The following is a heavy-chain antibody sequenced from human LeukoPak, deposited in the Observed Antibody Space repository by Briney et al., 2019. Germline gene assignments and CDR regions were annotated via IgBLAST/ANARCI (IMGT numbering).Heavy chain of an antibody. CDR2: INHSGST. CDR3: ARVNKQWLVHVRWFDP. V-gene: IGHV4-34*01. CDR1: GGSFSGYY. J-gene: IGHJ5*02. Sequence: SETLSLTCAVYGGSFSGYYWSWIRQPPGKGLEWIGEINHSGSTNYNPSLKSRVTVSVDTSKNQFSLKLSSVTAADTAVYYCARVNKQWLVHVRWFDPWGQGTLVTVSS. D-gene: IGHD6-19*01.